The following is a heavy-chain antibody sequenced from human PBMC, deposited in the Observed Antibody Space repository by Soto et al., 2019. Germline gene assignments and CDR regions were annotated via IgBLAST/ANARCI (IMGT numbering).Heavy chain of an antibody. V-gene: IGHV4-59*01. J-gene: IGHJ3*01. Sequence: ESLKISCKGSGYSFTSYWIGWIRQPPGKGLEWIGYIYHSGTTNWNPSLKSRVTFSVDTSKNQLSLKMTSLTAADTAVYYCARGRSGGYSRSAFDFWGQGTMVTVSS. CDR3: ARGRSGGYSRSAFDF. CDR2: IYHSGTT. CDR1: GYSFTSYW. D-gene: IGHD1-26*01.